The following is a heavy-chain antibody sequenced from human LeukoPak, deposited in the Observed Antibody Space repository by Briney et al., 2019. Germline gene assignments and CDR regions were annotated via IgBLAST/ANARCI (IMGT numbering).Heavy chain of an antibody. Sequence: SSETLSLTCAVYGGSFSGYYWSWIRQPPGKGLEWIGEINHSGSTNYNPSLKSRVTISVDTSKNQFSLKLSSVTAADTAVYYCARSLLLVDWFDPWGQGTLVTVSS. D-gene: IGHD3-3*01. CDR2: INHSGST. J-gene: IGHJ5*02. CDR1: GGSFSGYY. V-gene: IGHV4-34*01. CDR3: ARSLLLVDWFDP.